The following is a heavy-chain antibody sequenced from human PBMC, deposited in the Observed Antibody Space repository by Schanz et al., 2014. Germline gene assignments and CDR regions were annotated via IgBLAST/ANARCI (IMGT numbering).Heavy chain of an antibody. V-gene: IGHV3-30-3*01. CDR2: ISHDGNNK. J-gene: IGHJ3*02. CDR3: VRDQYYFGSGNPFDI. CDR1: GFAFRSYA. Sequence: QAQLVESGGGVVQPGRSLRLSCAASGFAFRSYAMHWVRQAPGKGLEWAALISHDGNNKHYVDSVEGRFTISRDNSKSMLFLEMSSLRVEDTAVYYCVRDQYYFGSGNPFDIWGQGTMVTVSS. D-gene: IGHD3-10*01.